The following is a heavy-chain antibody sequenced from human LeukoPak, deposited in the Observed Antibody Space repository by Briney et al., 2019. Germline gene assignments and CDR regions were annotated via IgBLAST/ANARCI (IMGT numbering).Heavy chain of an antibody. Sequence: ASVKVSCKASGYTFTSYDINWVRQATGQGLEWMGWTNPNSGNTGYAQKFQGRVTMTRNTSISTAYMELSSLRSEDTAVYYCAREFGYCSGGSCYSGKSAFDIWGQGTMVTVSS. D-gene: IGHD2-15*01. CDR1: GYTFTSYD. J-gene: IGHJ3*02. V-gene: IGHV1-8*01. CDR3: AREFGYCSGGSCYSGKSAFDI. CDR2: TNPNSGNT.